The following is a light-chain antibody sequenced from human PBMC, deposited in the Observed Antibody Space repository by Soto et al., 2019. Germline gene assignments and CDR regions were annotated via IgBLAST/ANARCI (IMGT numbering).Light chain of an antibody. CDR3: QRYNNWPGT. J-gene: IGKJ1*01. V-gene: IGKV3-15*01. Sequence: LKPYPATLSFSPGERSTLSCRANQSFSNYLDWYRQGPGQAPRLLIYGASTRAAGFPASFSGSAFGTEFTLTIRSLQSEDFAVYYCQRYNNWPGTFGQGTKVDIK. CDR2: GAS. CDR1: QSFSNY.